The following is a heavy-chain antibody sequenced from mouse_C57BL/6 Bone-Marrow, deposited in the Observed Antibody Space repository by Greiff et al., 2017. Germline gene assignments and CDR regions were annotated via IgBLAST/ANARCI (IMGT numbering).Heavy chain of an antibody. D-gene: IGHD1-1*01. J-gene: IGHJ2*01. CDR1: GFTFSDYG. CDR2: ISSGSSTI. Sequence: DVMLVESGGGLVKPGGSLKLSCAASGFTFSDYGMHWVRQAPEKGLEWVAYISSGSSTIYYADTVKGRYTLSRDNAKNTLFLQMTSLRSEDTAMYYCARFSSVGYFDYWGQGTTLTVSS. CDR3: ARFSSVGYFDY. V-gene: IGHV5-17*01.